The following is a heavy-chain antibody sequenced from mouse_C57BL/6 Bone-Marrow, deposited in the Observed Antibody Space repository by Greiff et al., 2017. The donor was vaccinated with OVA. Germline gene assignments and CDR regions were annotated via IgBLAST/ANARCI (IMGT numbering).Heavy chain of an antibody. CDR1: GYSFTSYY. CDR2: IYPGSGNT. J-gene: IGHJ3*01. CDR3: ASHLTAWFAY. V-gene: IGHV1-66*01. Sequence: QVQLQQSGPELVKPGASVKISCKASGYSFTSYYIHWVKQRPGQGLEWIGWIYPGSGNTKYNEKFKGKATLTADTSSSTAYMQLSSLTSEDSAVYYCASHLTAWFAYWGQGTLVTVSA. D-gene: IGHD4-1*01.